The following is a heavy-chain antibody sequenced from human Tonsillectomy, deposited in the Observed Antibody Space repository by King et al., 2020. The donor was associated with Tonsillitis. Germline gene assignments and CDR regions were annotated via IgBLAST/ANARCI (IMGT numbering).Heavy chain of an antibody. V-gene: IGHV3-21*01. D-gene: IGHD5-24*01. J-gene: IGHJ4*02. CDR2: ISSNSGTYI. Sequence: VQLVESGGGLVKPGGSLRLSCAASGFTFSSYSMNWVRLAPGKGLEWVSAISSNSGTYIYYADSVKGRFTISRDNAKNSLHLQMNSLRAEDTAVYYCSRLVDGYPDYWGQGTLVTVSS. CDR3: SRLVDGYPDY. CDR1: GFTFSSYS.